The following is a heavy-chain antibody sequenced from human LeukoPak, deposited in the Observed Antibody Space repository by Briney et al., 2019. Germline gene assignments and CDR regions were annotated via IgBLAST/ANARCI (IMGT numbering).Heavy chain of an antibody. CDR3: ARVGEIAYCGGDCYRTD. J-gene: IGHJ4*02. D-gene: IGHD2-21*02. CDR1: GGFISSSNW. CDR2: IHHSGST. V-gene: IGHV4-4*02. Sequence: SETLSLTCPVSGGFISSSNWWSWVRQPPRKGLEWVGEIHHSGSTHYTPSLKSRVTISVDNSKNQFSLKLSSVTAADKAVYYCARVGEIAYCGGDCYRTDWGQGTLVTVSS.